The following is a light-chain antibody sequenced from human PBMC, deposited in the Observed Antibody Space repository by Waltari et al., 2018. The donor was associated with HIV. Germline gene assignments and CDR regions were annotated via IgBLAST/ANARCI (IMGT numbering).Light chain of an antibody. CDR2: GVF. Sequence: QSALTQPRSVSGSPGPSVTISCTGTASAIGYFDQVSWYQQSPGQAPKVIIYGVFQRPSGVPVRFTASKSGITASLTISGLQDEDEADYYCCSYAGTNTYVFGSGTTVTVL. CDR1: ASAIGYFDQ. J-gene: IGLJ1*01. V-gene: IGLV2-11*01. CDR3: CSYAGTNTYV.